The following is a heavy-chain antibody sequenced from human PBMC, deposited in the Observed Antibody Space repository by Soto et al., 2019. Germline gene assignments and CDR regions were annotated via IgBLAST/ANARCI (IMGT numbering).Heavy chain of an antibody. CDR3: QGGDF. D-gene: IGHD3-16*01. J-gene: IGHJ4*02. CDR2: INDSGST. Sequence: PSETLSLTCAVSGGSFRGYFWSWIRRSPDKGLEWIGEINDSGSTYYNPSFKSRLTISVDTSKSQISLRLTSVTAADSAVYYCQGGDFWGQGTRVTVSS. CDR1: GGSFRGYF. V-gene: IGHV4-34*01.